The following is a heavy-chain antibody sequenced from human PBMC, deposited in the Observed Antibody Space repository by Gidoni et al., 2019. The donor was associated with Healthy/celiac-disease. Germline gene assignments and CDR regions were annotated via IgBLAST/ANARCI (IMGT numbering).Heavy chain of an antibody. CDR3: ARGPGGYDYVIDY. CDR2: SSSSSSYT. D-gene: IGHD5-12*01. CDR1: GFSSSDYY. V-gene: IGHV3-11*06. J-gene: IGHJ4*02. Sequence: QGWMVLSLGALFSTVGSLSLSCAAPGFSSSDYYMSWTRQAPGKGLEWVSYSSSSSSYTNYADSVKGRFTISRDNAKNSLYLQMNSLRAEDTAVYYCARGPGGYDYVIDYWGQGTLVTVSS.